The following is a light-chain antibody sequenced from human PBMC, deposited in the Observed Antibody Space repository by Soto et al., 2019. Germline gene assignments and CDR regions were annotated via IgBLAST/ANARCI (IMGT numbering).Light chain of an antibody. CDR3: QQYYSNPRT. Sequence: DIGMTQSPDSLAVSLGERATVNCESSESVLYXSNNNNYLDWYQQKXGKPPKXXXYWASTRESGVPDRSSGSGSGTDFTLTISSLQAEDVEVYYCQQYYSNPRTFGQGTKVDIK. J-gene: IGKJ1*01. CDR1: ESVLYXSNNNNY. V-gene: IGKV4-1*01. CDR2: WAS.